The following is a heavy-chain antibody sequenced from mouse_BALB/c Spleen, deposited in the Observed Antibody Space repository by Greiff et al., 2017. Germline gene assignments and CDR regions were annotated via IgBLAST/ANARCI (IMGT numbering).Heavy chain of an antibody. CDR3: ARGKGHAMDY. V-gene: IGHV1-12*01. CDR1: GYTFTSYN. J-gene: IGHJ4*01. CDR2: IYPGNGDT. D-gene: IGHD3-3*01. Sequence: QVQLQQPGAELVKPGASVKMSCKASGYTFTSYNMHWVKQTPGQGLEWIGAIYPGNGDTSYNQKFKGKATLTADKSSSTAYMQLSSLTSEDSAVYYCARGKGHAMDYWGQGTSVTVSS.